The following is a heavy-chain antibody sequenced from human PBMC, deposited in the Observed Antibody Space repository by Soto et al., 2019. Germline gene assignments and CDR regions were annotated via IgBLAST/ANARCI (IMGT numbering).Heavy chain of an antibody. Sequence: RASVKVCKASGYTFINYYIHWVRQAPGQGLEWMGWVNPRSGDTNYAQKFQGRVTMTRDTSISTAYMELSRLRSDDTAVYYCARQLAYCGGDCYTEPIEYWGQGTLVTVSS. CDR3: ARQLAYCGGDCYTEPIEY. CDR1: GYTFINYY. CDR2: VNPRSGDT. D-gene: IGHD2-21*02. V-gene: IGHV1-2*02. J-gene: IGHJ4*02.